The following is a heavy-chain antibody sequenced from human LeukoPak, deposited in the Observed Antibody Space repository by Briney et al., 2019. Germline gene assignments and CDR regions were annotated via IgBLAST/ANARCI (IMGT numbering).Heavy chain of an antibody. Sequence: SQTLSLTCTVTGDSISSSSYYWGWVRHPPGRRLEWLGTIYSSGTTYYNPSLKSRVTVSVDTSKNQFSLKLGSLTAADTAVYYCARVWDSRNHFFDFWGQATLVTVSS. CDR3: ARVWDSRNHFFDF. V-gene: IGHV4-39*07. D-gene: IGHD1-14*01. CDR1: GDSISSSSYY. J-gene: IGHJ4*02. CDR2: IYSSGTT.